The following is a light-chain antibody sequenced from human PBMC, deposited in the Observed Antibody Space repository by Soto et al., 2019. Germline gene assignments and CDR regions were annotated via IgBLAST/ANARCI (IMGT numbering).Light chain of an antibody. Sequence: QSALTQPASVSGSPGQSITISCTGTSSDVGGYNYVSWFQQYPGKAPKVMIYEVTNRPSGVSNRFSGSKSGNTASLTISGLQAEDEADYYCSSYTSSNTLIFGGGTQLTVL. CDR2: EVT. CDR1: SSDVGGYNY. CDR3: SSYTSSNTLI. J-gene: IGLJ2*01. V-gene: IGLV2-14*01.